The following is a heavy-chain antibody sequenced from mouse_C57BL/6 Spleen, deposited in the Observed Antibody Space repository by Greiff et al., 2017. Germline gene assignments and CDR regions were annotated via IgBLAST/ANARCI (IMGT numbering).Heavy chain of an antibody. Sequence: EVQRVESGGGLVQPGGSMKLSCVASGFTFSNYWMNWVRQSPEQGLEWVAQIRLKSDNYATHYAESVNGRFTISRDDSKRSVYLQMNNLRADDTGIYSCTGYGGSYWYFDVWGTGATVTVAS. J-gene: IGHJ1*03. CDR1: GFTFSNYW. CDR3: TGYGGSYWYFDV. D-gene: IGHD1-1*01. V-gene: IGHV6-3*01. CDR2: IRLKSDNYAT.